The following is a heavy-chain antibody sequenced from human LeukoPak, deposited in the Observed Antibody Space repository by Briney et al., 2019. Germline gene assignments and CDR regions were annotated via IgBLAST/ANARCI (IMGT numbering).Heavy chain of an antibody. D-gene: IGHD3-10*01. CDR2: INPNSGGT. J-gene: IGHJ4*02. V-gene: IGHV1-2*02. CDR1: GYTFTGYY. CDR3: ARVDYYGSGSYDQPYDY. Sequence: GASVKVSCKASGYTFTGYYMHWVRQAPGQGLEWMGWINPNSGGTNYAQKFQGRVTMTRDTSISTAYMEVSRLRSDDTAVYYCARVDYYGSGSYDQPYDYWGQGTLVTVSS.